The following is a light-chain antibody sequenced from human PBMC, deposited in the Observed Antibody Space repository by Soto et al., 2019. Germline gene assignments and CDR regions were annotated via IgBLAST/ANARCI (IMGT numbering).Light chain of an antibody. J-gene: IGKJ3*01. CDR3: NQGDSSHLFT. CDR1: QSVSSSY. CDR2: GAS. Sequence: EIVLTQSPGTLSLSPGERATLSCRASQSVSSSYLAWYQQKPGQDPRLLIYGASSRATGIPDRFSGSGSGTDVTLIISRVEPEDFAVYYCNQGDSSHLFTFGPGTKVDVK. V-gene: IGKV3-20*01.